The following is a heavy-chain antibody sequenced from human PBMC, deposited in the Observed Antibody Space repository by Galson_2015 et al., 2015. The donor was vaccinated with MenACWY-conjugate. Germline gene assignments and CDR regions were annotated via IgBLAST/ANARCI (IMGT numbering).Heavy chain of an antibody. J-gene: IGHJ6*02. CDR3: ARLPTVTTPFFVVLFGMDV. D-gene: IGHD4-11*01. Sequence: QSGAEVKKPGESLRISCKGSGYSFTSYWISWVRQMPGKGLEWMGRIDSSDSYTNYSPSFQGHVTISADKSISTAYLQWSSLKASDTAMYYCARLPTVTTPFFVVLFGMDVWGQGTTVTVSS. CDR1: GYSFTSYW. V-gene: IGHV5-10-1*01. CDR2: IDSSDSYT.